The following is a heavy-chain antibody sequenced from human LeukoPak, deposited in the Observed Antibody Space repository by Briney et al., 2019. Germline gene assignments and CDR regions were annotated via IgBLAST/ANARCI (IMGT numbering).Heavy chain of an antibody. V-gene: IGHV4-34*01. J-gene: IGHJ5*02. CDR1: GGSFSGYY. CDR3: ARGSRGDWFDP. CDR2: INHSGST. Sequence: SETLSLTCAVYGGSFSGYYWSWICQPPGKGLEWIGEINHSGSTNYNPSLKSRVTISVDTSKNQFSLKLSSVTAADTAVYYCARGSRGDWFDPWGQGTLVAVSS.